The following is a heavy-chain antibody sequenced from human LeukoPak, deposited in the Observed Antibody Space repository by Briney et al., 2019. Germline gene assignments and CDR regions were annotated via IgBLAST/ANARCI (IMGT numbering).Heavy chain of an antibody. D-gene: IGHD2-2*01. J-gene: IGHJ4*02. CDR2: ISGSGGST. Sequence: PGGSLRLSCAAYGFTFSIYAMSWVRQAPGKGLEWVSAISGSGGSTYCADSVKGRFTISRDNSKNTLYLQMNSLRAEDTAVYYCAKGSPYCSSTSCFDYWGQGTLVTVSS. CDR3: AKGSPYCSSTSCFDY. V-gene: IGHV3-23*01. CDR1: GFTFSIYA.